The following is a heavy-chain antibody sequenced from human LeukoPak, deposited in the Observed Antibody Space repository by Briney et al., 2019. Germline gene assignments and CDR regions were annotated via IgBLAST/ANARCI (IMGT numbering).Heavy chain of an antibody. CDR1: GGSISSSSYY. J-gene: IGHJ5*02. CDR3: ARDEYSYGYYNWFDP. CDR2: IYTSGST. D-gene: IGHD5-18*01. V-gene: IGHV4-61*02. Sequence: SETLSLTCTVSGGSISSSSYYWGWIRQPAGKGLEWIGRIYTSGSTNYNPSLKSRVTISVDTSKNQFSLKLSSVTAADTAVYYCARDEYSYGYYNWFDPWGQGTLVTVSS.